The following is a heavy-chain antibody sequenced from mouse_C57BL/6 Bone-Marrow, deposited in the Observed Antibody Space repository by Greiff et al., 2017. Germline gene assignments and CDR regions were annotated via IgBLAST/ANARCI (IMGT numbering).Heavy chain of an antibody. CDR1: GYTFTSYW. CDR3: ARGVYDGSPYYFDY. V-gene: IGHV1-52*01. J-gene: IGHJ2*01. CDR2: IDPSDSET. Sequence: QVQLQQPGAELVRPGSSVKLSCKASGYTFTSYWMHWVKQRPIQGLEWIGNIDPSDSETHYNQKFKDKATLTVDKSSSTAYMQLSSLTSEDSAVYYCARGVYDGSPYYFDYWGQGTTLTVSS. D-gene: IGHD2-2*01.